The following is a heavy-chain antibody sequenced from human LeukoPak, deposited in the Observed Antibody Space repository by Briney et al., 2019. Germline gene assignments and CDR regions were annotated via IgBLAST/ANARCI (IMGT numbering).Heavy chain of an antibody. J-gene: IGHJ6*02. CDR2: IGTAGDT. CDR3: ARGGSRIVGATNGMDV. Sequence: GGSLRLSCAASGFTFSSYDMHWVRQATGKGLEWVSAIGTAGDTYYPGSVKGRFTISRENAKNSLYLQMNSLRAGDTAVYYCARGGSRIVGATNGMDVWGQGTTVTVSS. CDR1: GFTFSSYD. D-gene: IGHD1-26*01. V-gene: IGHV3-13*01.